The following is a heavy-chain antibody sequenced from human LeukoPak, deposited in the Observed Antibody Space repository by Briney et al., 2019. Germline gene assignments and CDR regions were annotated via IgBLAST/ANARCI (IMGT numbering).Heavy chain of an antibody. V-gene: IGHV4-39*07. CDR3: ARKAYYYDSSGYRYTSFDY. Sequence: PSETLSLTCTVSDVSISTSGYYWAWIRQPPGNGLEWIGSIFYSGKTYYNPSLESRVTISVDTSKNQFSLKLSSVTAADTAVYCCARKAYYYDSSGYRYTSFDYWGQGTLVTVSS. CDR1: DVSISTSGYY. D-gene: IGHD3-22*01. J-gene: IGHJ4*02. CDR2: IFYSGKT.